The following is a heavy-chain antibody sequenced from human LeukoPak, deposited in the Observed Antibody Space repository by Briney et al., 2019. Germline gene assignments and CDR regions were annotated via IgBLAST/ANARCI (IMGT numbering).Heavy chain of an antibody. CDR2: MWYDGSNK. Sequence: GRSLRLSCAASGFTLSSYGMHRVRQAPGKGLEWVAVMWYDGSNKYYADSVKGRFTISRDNSKNTLYLQMNSLRAEDTAVYYCARDEGYWGQGTLVTVSS. V-gene: IGHV3-33*01. CDR3: ARDEGY. CDR1: GFTLSSYG. J-gene: IGHJ4*02.